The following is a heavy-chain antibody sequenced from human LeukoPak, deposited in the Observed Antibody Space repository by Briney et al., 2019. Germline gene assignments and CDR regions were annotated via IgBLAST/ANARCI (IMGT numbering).Heavy chain of an antibody. CDR2: IIPILGIA. Sequence: SVKECCKASGGTFSSYTISWVRQAPGQGLEWMGRIIPILGIANYAQKFQGRVTITADKSTSTAYMELSSLKSEDTAVYYCAREREPLPPDYWGQGTLVTVSS. V-gene: IGHV1-69*04. CDR3: AREREPLPPDY. D-gene: IGHD1-14*01. J-gene: IGHJ4*02. CDR1: GGTFSSYT.